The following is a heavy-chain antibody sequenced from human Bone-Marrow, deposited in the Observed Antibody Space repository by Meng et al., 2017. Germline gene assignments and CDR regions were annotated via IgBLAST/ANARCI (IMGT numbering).Heavy chain of an antibody. V-gene: IGHV3-15*04. Sequence: EVQLGESGGGLVKPGGSLRLSCVASGFSFTDAWMSWVRQAPGKGLEWVGRIESNSDGGTTDYATPVKGRFTISRDDSKNTLYLQMNSLIIEDTALYFCATGAAAADHWGQGTLVTVSS. J-gene: IGHJ4*02. CDR1: GFSFTDAW. CDR2: IESNSDGGTT. D-gene: IGHD6-13*01. CDR3: ATGAAAADH.